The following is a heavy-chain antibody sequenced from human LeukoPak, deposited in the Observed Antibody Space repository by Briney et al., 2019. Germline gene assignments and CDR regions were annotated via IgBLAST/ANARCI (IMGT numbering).Heavy chain of an antibody. V-gene: IGHV3-30*02. CDR3: ARHGRNIGQCSGGGCNRRAFDV. D-gene: IGHD2-15*01. Sequence: GGSLRLSCAASGFTFSSYGVHWVRQAPGKGLEWVAFIRYDGSNKYYADSVKGRFTISRDNSKNTLFLQMNSLRAEDTAVYYCARHGRNIGQCSGGGCNRRAFDVWGQGTMVTVSS. J-gene: IGHJ3*01. CDR1: GFTFSSYG. CDR2: IRYDGSNK.